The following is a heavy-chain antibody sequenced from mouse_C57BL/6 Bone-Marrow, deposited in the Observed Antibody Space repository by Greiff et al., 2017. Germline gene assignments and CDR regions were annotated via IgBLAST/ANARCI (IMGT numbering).Heavy chain of an antibody. CDR3: ARDDYDGVYLDY. V-gene: IGHV1-81*01. CDR1: GYTFTSYG. Sequence: QVQLQQSGAELARPGASVKLSCKASGYTFTSYGISWVKQRTGQGLEWIGEIYPRSGNTYYNEKFKGKATLTADKSSSTAYMELRSLTSEDSAVYFCARDDYDGVYLDYWGQGTTLTVSS. D-gene: IGHD2-4*01. J-gene: IGHJ2*01. CDR2: IYPRSGNT.